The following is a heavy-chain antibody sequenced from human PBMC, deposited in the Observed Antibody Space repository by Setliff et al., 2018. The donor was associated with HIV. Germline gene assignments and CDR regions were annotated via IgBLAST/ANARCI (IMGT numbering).Heavy chain of an antibody. CDR2: IYHTGSS. D-gene: IGHD3-10*01. CDR1: GFSISSRYY. J-gene: IGHJ4*02. Sequence: PSETLSLTCDVSGFSISSRYYWGWIRQSPGKGLEWIGNIYHTGSSYYNPSLNDRATISLDTSKNQFSLKLNSVTAADTAVYYCASGQKVDLRGVISYFDYWGRGSLVTV. CDR3: ASGQKVDLRGVISYFDY. V-gene: IGHV4-38-2*01.